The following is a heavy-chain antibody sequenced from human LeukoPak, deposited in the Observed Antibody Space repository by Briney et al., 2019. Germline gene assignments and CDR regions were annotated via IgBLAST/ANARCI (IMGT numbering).Heavy chain of an antibody. CDR3: ARVGSGWYSDAFDI. J-gene: IGHJ3*02. Sequence: GGSLRLSCAASGFTFDDYGMSWVRQAPGKGLDWVSGINWNGGSTGYADSVKGRFTISRDNAKNSLYLQMNSLRAEDTALYYCARVGSGWYSDAFDIWGQGTMVTVSS. CDR1: GFTFDDYG. D-gene: IGHD6-19*01. CDR2: INWNGGST. V-gene: IGHV3-20*04.